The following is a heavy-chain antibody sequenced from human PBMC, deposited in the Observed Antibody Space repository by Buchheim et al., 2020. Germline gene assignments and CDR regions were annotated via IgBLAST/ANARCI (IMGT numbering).Heavy chain of an antibody. Sequence: QVQLVESGGGVVQPGRSLRLSCAASGFTFSSYGMHWVRQAPGKGLEWVAVISYDGSNKYYADSVKGRFTISRDNSKNTLYLQMNSLRAEDTAVYYCARRGWLDYWGQGTL. V-gene: IGHV3-30*03. J-gene: IGHJ4*02. D-gene: IGHD6-19*01. CDR1: GFTFSSYG. CDR3: ARRGWLDY. CDR2: ISYDGSNK.